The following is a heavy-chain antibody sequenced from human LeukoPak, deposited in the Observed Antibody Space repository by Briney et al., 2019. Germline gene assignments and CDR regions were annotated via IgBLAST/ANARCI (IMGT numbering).Heavy chain of an antibody. CDR3: ARLIGAPYYYGMDV. CDR2: IYYSGST. V-gene: IGHV4-59*01. CDR1: GGSISSYY. J-gene: IGHJ6*02. D-gene: IGHD3-10*01. Sequence: SETLSLTCTVSGGSISSYYWSWIRQPPGKGLEWIGYIYYSGSTNYNPSLKSRVTISVDKSKNQFSLKLSSVTAADTAVYYCARLIGAPYYYGMDVWGQGTTVTVSS.